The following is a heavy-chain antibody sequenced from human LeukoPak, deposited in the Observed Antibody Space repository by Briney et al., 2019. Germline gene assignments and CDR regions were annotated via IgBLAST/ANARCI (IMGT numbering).Heavy chain of an antibody. Sequence: ETLSLTCTVSGGSISSSSYYWGWIRQPPGKGLEWVSVIYSGGSTYYADSVKGRFTISRDNSKNTLYLQMNSLRAEDTAVYYCARAPTHYDFYYMDVWGKGTTVTISS. V-gene: IGHV3-53*01. CDR3: ARAPTHYDFYYMDV. CDR1: GGSISSSSYY. CDR2: IYSGGST. D-gene: IGHD3/OR15-3a*01. J-gene: IGHJ6*03.